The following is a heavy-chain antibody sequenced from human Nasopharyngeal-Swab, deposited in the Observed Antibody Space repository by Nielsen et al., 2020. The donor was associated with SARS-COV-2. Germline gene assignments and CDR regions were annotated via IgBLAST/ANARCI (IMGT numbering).Heavy chain of an antibody. J-gene: IGHJ5*02. V-gene: IGHV1-69*10. CDR2: IIPTLSIT. Sequence: WVRQAPGQGLEWMGGIIPTLSITNYAQKFQGRVTITADKSTSTAYMELRSLRSEDTAVYYCARASNGRSLNWCDPWGQGTLVTVSS. CDR3: ARASNGRSLNWCDP. D-gene: IGHD4-11*01.